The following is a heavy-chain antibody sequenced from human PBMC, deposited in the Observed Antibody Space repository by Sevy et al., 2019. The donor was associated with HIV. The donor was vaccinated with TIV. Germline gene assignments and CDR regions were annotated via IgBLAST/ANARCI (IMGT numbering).Heavy chain of an antibody. Sequence: GGSLRLSCAASGFTFSSYEMNWVRQAPGKGLEWVSYISSSGSTIYYADSVKGRFTISRDNAKNSLYLQMNSLRAEDTAVYYCARPAGYSGYAFDYWGQGTLVTVSS. D-gene: IGHD5-12*01. CDR1: GFTFSSYE. J-gene: IGHJ4*02. V-gene: IGHV3-48*03. CDR2: ISSSGSTI. CDR3: ARPAGYSGYAFDY.